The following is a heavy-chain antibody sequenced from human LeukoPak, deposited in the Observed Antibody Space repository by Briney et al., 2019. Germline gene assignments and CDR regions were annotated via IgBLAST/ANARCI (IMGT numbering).Heavy chain of an antibody. V-gene: IGHV1-8*01. CDR2: MNPNSGNT. CDR3: ARSPVGATSSWFDP. J-gene: IGHJ5*02. D-gene: IGHD1-26*01. CDR1: GYTLTSYD. Sequence: ASAKVSCKASGYTLTSYDINWVRQATGQGLEWMGWMNPNSGNTGYAQKFQGRVTMTRNTSISTAYMELSSLRSEDTAVYYCARSPVGATSSWFDPWGQGTLVTVSS.